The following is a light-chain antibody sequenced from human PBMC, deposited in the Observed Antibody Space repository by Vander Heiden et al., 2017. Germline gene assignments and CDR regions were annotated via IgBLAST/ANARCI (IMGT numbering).Light chain of an antibody. CDR3: QQYYSYPIT. CDR1: QGISSY. J-gene: IGKJ5*01. CDR2: AAS. V-gene: IGKV1-8*01. Sequence: AIRMTQSPSSFSASTGDRVTITCRASQGISSYLAWYQQKPGKAPKLLIYAASTLQSGVPSRFSDSGSGTDFTLTISCLQSEDFATYYCQQYYSYPITVGQGTRLEIK.